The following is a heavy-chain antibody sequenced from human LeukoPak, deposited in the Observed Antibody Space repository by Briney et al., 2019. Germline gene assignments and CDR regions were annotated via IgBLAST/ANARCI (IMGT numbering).Heavy chain of an antibody. Sequence: SQTLSLTCTVSGGSISSDDYYWSWIRQPPGMGLEWIGYIYYSGSTFYNPSLKSRVIISIDTSKNQFSLNLISVTAADTAIYYCARVSSGGYFHTYYFDYWGQGTLVTVSS. J-gene: IGHJ4*02. CDR2: IYYSGST. D-gene: IGHD3-22*01. V-gene: IGHV4-30-4*08. CDR3: ARVSSGGYFHTYYFDY. CDR1: GGSISSDDYY.